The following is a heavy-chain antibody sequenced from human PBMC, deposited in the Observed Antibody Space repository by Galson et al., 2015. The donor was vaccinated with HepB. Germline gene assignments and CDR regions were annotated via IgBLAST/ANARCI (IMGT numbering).Heavy chain of an antibody. CDR2: ISAYNGNT. Sequence: SVKVSCKASGYTFTSYGISWVRQAPGQGLEWMGWISAYNGNTNYAQKLQGRVTMTTDTSTSTAYMELRSLRSDDTAVYYCARYKRVKGYYDSSGYYHWGQGTLVTVSS. V-gene: IGHV1-18*04. J-gene: IGHJ5*02. CDR1: GYTFTSYG. D-gene: IGHD3-22*01. CDR3: ARYKRVKGYYDSSGYYH.